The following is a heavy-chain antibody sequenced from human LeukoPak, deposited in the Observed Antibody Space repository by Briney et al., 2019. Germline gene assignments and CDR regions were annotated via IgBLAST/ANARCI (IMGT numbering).Heavy chain of an antibody. CDR3: ARGYYYDSSQAPAYYFDY. D-gene: IGHD3-22*01. Sequence: SETLSLTCAVYGGSFSGYYWSWIRQPPGRGLEWIGEINHSGSTNYNPSLKSRVTISVDTSKNQFSLKLSSVTAADTAVYYCARGYYYDSSQAPAYYFDYWGQGTLVTVSS. V-gene: IGHV4-34*01. CDR2: INHSGST. CDR1: GGSFSGYY. J-gene: IGHJ4*02.